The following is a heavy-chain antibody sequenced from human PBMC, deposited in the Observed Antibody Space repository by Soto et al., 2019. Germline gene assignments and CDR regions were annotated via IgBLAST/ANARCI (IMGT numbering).Heavy chain of an antibody. CDR1: GFTFSSYA. D-gene: IGHD3-22*01. V-gene: IGHV3-23*01. Sequence: VGSLRLSCAASGFTFSSYAMSWVRQAPGKGLEWVSAISGSGGSTYYADSVKGRFTISRDNSKNTLYLQMNSLRAEDTAVYYCAKDPAPGITMIVEDYWGQGTLVTVSS. J-gene: IGHJ4*02. CDR2: ISGSGGST. CDR3: AKDPAPGITMIVEDY.